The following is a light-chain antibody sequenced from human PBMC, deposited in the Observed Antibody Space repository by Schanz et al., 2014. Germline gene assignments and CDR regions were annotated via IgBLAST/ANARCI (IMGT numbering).Light chain of an antibody. CDR2: WAS. V-gene: IGKV4-1*01. Sequence: DIVMTQSPDSLAVSLGETATINCKSSQSVLFNTNNKNYLAWFQQKPGQPPNLLIYWASVRKSGVPARFSGSGYGTDFTLTISGLQAEDVAVYYCQHYYSEGRTFGQGTKVELK. CDR1: QSVLFNTNNKNY. J-gene: IGKJ1*01. CDR3: QHYYSEGRT.